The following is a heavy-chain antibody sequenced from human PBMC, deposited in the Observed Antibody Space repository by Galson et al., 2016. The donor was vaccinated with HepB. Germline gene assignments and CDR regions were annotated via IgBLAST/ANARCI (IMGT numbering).Heavy chain of an antibody. J-gene: IGHJ5*02. D-gene: IGHD3-9*01. Sequence: ETLSLTCAVSGGTISRYYWSWIRQPPGKEMEWIGYIFYSGTTKYNPSLKSRVTISVDTSKNQFSLKLTSLTAADTAVSSCARDFDPFGPWGQGILVTVSS. CDR1: GGTISRYY. CDR2: IFYSGTT. CDR3: ARDFDPFGP. V-gene: IGHV4-59*01.